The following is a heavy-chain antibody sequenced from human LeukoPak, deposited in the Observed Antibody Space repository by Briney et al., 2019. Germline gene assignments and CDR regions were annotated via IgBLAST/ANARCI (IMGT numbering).Heavy chain of an antibody. D-gene: IGHD6-19*01. Sequence: VASVKVSCKASGYTFTSYDINWVRQATGQGLEWMGWMNPNSGNTGYTQKFQGRVTMTRNTSISTAYMELSSLRSEDTAVYYCARVNRIAVAGTYGYWGQGTLVTVSS. J-gene: IGHJ4*02. V-gene: IGHV1-8*01. CDR3: ARVNRIAVAGTYGY. CDR1: GYTFTSYD. CDR2: MNPNSGNT.